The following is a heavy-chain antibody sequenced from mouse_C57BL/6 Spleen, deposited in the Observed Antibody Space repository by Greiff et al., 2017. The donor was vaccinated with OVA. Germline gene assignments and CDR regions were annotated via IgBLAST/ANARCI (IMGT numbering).Heavy chain of an antibody. Sequence: VQLQQSGPELVKPGASVKISCKASGYAFSSSWMNWVKQRPGKGLEWIGRIYPGDGDTNYNGKFKGKATLTADKSSSTAYMQLSSLTSEDSAVYFCAREEDYDGGFAYWGQGTLVTVSA. D-gene: IGHD2-4*01. J-gene: IGHJ3*01. V-gene: IGHV1-82*01. CDR2: IYPGDGDT. CDR3: AREEDYDGGFAY. CDR1: GYAFSSSW.